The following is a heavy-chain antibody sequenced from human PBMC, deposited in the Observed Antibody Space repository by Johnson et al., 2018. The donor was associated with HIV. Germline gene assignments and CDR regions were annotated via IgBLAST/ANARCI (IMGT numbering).Heavy chain of an antibody. CDR3: ARDSGLAAPGPFDI. V-gene: IGHV3-30*04. CDR1: GFTFSSYA. CDR2: ISYDGSNK. D-gene: IGHD1-26*01. J-gene: IGHJ3*02. Sequence: QVQLMESGGGVVQPGRSLRLSCAASGFTFSSYAMHWVRQAPGKGLEWVAVISYDGSNKYYADSVKGRFTISRDNSKNTLYLQMNSLRADDTAVYYCARDSGLAAPGPFDIWGQGTMVTVSS.